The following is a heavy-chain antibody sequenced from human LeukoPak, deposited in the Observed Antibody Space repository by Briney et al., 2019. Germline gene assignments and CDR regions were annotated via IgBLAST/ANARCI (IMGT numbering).Heavy chain of an antibody. V-gene: IGHV4-31*03. CDR1: GGSISSGGYY. CDR3: ARGSITMIVVVPSFDL. CDR2: IYYSGST. J-gene: IGHJ2*01. D-gene: IGHD3-22*01. Sequence: PSETLSLTCTVSGGSISSGGYYWSWIRQHPGTGLEWIGYIYYSGSTYYNPSLKSRVTISVDTSKNQFSLKLSSVTAADTAVYYCARGSITMIVVVPSFDLWGRGTLVTVSS.